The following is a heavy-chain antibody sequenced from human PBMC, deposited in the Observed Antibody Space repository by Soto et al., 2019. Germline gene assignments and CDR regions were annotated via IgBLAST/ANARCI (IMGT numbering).Heavy chain of an antibody. CDR1: GFTFSDYA. D-gene: IGHD2-8*02. Sequence: EVQLLESGGGLVQPGGSLRLSCVASGFTFSDYAMTWVRQAPGKGLEWVSAVTGRGDKIYSADSVKGRFTIPRDNSETHLYLQRKRRKAEDTALYYCWKDRAQRTVLPASVNSWGQESLVTVS. CDR2: VTGRGDKI. V-gene: IGHV3-23*01. CDR3: WKDRAQRTVLPASVNS. J-gene: IGHJ5*01.